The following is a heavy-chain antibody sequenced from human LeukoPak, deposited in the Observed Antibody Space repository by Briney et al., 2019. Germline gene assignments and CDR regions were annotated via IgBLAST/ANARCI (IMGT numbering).Heavy chain of an antibody. Sequence: PGGSLRLSCAASGFTFDDYAMLWVRQAPGKGLEWVSGISWSSGSIGYADSVKGRFTISRDNAKNSLYLQMNSLRAEDTALYYCAKALRGGYSYGSYYIDYWGQGTLVTVSS. CDR1: GFTFDDYA. CDR2: ISWSSGSI. CDR3: AKALRGGYSYGSYYIDY. D-gene: IGHD5-18*01. J-gene: IGHJ4*02. V-gene: IGHV3-9*01.